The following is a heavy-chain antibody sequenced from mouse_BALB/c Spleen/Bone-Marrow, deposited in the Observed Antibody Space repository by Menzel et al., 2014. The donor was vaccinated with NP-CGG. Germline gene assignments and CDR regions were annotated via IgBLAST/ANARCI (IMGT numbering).Heavy chain of an antibody. D-gene: IGHD1-1*01. J-gene: IGHJ2*01. CDR3: AREATNYAYFDY. CDR1: GYTFTSNT. Sequence: VQLQQSAGELARPGASVKLSCKASGYTFTSNTIQWVKQRPGQGLEWIGYINPTRGYTDYNQKFKDKTTLTADKSSSTAYMQLSGLKSEDSAVYCSAREATNYAYFDYWGQGTILTVSS. CDR2: INPTRGYT. V-gene: IGHV1-4*02.